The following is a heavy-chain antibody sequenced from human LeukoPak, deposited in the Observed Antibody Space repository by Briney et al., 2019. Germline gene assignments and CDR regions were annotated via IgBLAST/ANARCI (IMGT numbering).Heavy chain of an antibody. Sequence: GGSLRLSCAASGFTFRTYSMNWVRQAPGKGLEWVSSITGSSNFMSYADSVKGRCTISRDNASNSLYLQMNSLRPEDTAVYYCAGAFSLSRSSDYWGKGTLVTVS. D-gene: IGHD3-3*02. V-gene: IGHV3-21*01. CDR2: ITGSSNFM. CDR3: AGAFSLSRSSDY. J-gene: IGHJ4*02. CDR1: GFTFRTYS.